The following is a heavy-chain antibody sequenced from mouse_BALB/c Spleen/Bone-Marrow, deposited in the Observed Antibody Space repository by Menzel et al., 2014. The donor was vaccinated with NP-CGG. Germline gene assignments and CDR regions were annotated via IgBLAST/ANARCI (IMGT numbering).Heavy chain of an antibody. J-gene: IGHJ4*01. D-gene: IGHD1-1*01. Sequence: EVQLVESGPELVKPGASVKVSCKASGYAFTSYNMYWVKQSHGKSLEWIGYIDPYNGGTSYNQKFKGKATLTVDKSSSTAYMHLNSLTSEDSAVYYCARPILRFYAMDYWGQGTSVTVSS. CDR2: IDPYNGGT. CDR1: GYAFTSYN. V-gene: IGHV1S135*01. CDR3: ARPILRFYAMDY.